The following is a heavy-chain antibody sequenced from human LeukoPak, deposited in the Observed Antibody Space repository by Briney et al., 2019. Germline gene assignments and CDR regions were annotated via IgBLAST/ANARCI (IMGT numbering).Heavy chain of an antibody. CDR1: GDSVSGYY. Sequence: PSETLSLTCIVTGDSVSGYYWTWIRQSPGKRPEWIAYVRYTGSATYNPSLKSRVTTSVDSSKNQFSLKLTSVSASDTAVYYCARHVAPDMDYFDYWGPGTLATVSP. J-gene: IGHJ4*02. CDR3: ARHVAPDMDYFDY. D-gene: IGHD2-15*01. V-gene: IGHV4-59*08. CDR2: VRYTGSA.